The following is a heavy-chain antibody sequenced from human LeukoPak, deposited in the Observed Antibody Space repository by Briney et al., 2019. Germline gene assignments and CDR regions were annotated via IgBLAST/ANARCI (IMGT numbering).Heavy chain of an antibody. J-gene: IGHJ4*02. CDR2: INPNSGST. Sequence: VASVKVSCKASGYTFIDYYLRWVRQAPGQGLEWMGWINPNSGSTNYAQDFPDRVSFTIDTSISTAYMELSRLRSDDTAVYYCARGLPSYYGGGGTLVTLSS. D-gene: IGHD3-10*01. CDR1: GYTFIDYY. V-gene: IGHV1-2*02. CDR3: ARGLPSYY.